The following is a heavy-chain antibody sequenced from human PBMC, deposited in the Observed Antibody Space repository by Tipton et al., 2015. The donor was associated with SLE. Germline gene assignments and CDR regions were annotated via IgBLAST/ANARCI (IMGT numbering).Heavy chain of an antibody. J-gene: IGHJ6*02. CDR2: IYGSGSS. CDR1: GYSISSGFY. D-gene: IGHD3-10*01. CDR3: ARDPPSSYYYGMDV. Sequence: TLSLTCAVSGYSISSGFYWGWIRQPPGKGLEWIGSIYGSGSSYYNPSLRSRVTISVDTSKNPFSLKLSSVTAADTAVYFCARDPPSSYYYGMDVWGRGATVTVSS. V-gene: IGHV4-38-2*02.